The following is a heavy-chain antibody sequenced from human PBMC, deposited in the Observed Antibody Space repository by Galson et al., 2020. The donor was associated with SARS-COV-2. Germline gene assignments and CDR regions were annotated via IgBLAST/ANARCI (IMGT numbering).Heavy chain of an antibody. CDR1: GGSITSSSYY. CDR3: VGYYSSVWLDDPFDI. J-gene: IGHJ3*02. V-gene: IGHV4-39*07. CDR2: IHYSGST. D-gene: IGHD6-19*01. Sequence: SETLSLTCTVSGGSITSSSYYWGWIRQPPGKGLEWIGSIHYSGSTYYNPSLKSRVTISVDTSKNQFSLKLSSVIASDTAVYYCVGYYSSVWLDDPFDIWGKGTMVTVSS.